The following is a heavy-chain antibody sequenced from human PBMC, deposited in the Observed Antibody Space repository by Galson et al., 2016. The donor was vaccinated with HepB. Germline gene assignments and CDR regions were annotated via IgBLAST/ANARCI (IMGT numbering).Heavy chain of an antibody. CDR1: GFSFTNHW. D-gene: IGHD2-15*01. CDR2: IRQDGNEK. J-gene: IGHJ3*01. V-gene: IGHV3-7*01. Sequence: SLRLSCAASGFSFTNHWMTWVRQAPGKGLEWVANIRQDGNEKYHAEFVKGRFTISRENAKNSLYLQMSGLRPEDTAVYYCARDSGYGRGGSCYGDAFDVWGQGAMVTVSS. CDR3: ARDSGYGRGGSCYGDAFDV.